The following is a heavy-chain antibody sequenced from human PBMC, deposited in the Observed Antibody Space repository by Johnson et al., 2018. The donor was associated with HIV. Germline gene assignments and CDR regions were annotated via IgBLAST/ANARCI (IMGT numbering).Heavy chain of an antibody. D-gene: IGHD6-13*01. V-gene: IGHV3-20*03. CDR3: ARDEYSSPEGAFDI. J-gene: IGHJ3*02. Sequence: ADSVKGRFTISRDNAKNSLYLQMNSLRGGDTAFYYCARDEYSSPEGAFDIWGRGTMVTVSS.